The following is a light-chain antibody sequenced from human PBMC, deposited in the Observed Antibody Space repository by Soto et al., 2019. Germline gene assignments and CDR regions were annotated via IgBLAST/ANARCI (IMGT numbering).Light chain of an antibody. CDR2: FGS. CDR1: QSLLHSHGYNY. J-gene: IGKJ5*01. Sequence: EIVMTQSPLTLPVTXXEPAXISCTSSQSLLHSHGYNYMDWYVQKPGQSPXXLIYFGSNRAPGVPDRFSGSGSGTDFTLKINRVEAEDVGTYYCMQALQSLTFGQGTRLEI. CDR3: MQALQSLT. V-gene: IGKV2-28*01.